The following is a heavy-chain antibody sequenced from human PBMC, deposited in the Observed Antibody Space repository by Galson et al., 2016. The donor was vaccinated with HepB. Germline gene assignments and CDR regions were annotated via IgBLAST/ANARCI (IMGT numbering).Heavy chain of an antibody. V-gene: IGHV3-23*01. J-gene: IGHJ6*02. CDR2: ISGRGDET. CDR3: ARAWGNYGMDV. D-gene: IGHD7-27*01. CDR1: GFTFSSYA. Sequence: SLRLSCAASGFTFSSYAMSWVRQAPGKGLDWVSTISGRGDETNYADSVKGRFTFSRDNSKNTLYLQMNSLRAEDTAVYYCARAWGNYGMDVWGQGTTVTVSS.